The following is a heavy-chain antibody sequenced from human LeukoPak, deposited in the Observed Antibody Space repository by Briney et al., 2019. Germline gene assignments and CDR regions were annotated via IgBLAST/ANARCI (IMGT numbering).Heavy chain of an antibody. CDR1: GGTFSSYT. CDR2: IIPILGIA. V-gene: IGHV1-69*02. D-gene: IGHD3-22*01. Sequence: GASVKVSCKASGGTFSSYTISWVRQAPGQGLEWMGRIIPILGIANYAQKFQGRVTITADKSTSTAYMELSSLRSEDTAVYYCARGGTPPYYYDSSGYYNYWGQGTLVTVSS. CDR3: ARGGTPPYYYDSSGYYNY. J-gene: IGHJ4*02.